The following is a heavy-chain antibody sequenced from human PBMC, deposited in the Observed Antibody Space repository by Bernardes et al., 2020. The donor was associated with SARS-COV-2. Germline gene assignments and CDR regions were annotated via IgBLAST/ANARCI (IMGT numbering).Heavy chain of an antibody. Sequence: GSLMRSCAASGFTLRTYWMHWVRQAPGQGLVWVARINEDGSRIDYADSVRGRVTISRDSAKNTLYLQMNSLGAEDTALYYCAKDFTGTYDYWGQGTLVTVSS. CDR1: GFTLRTYW. J-gene: IGHJ4*02. V-gene: IGHV3-74*01. CDR3: AKDFTGTYDY. D-gene: IGHD1-7*01. CDR2: INEDGSRI.